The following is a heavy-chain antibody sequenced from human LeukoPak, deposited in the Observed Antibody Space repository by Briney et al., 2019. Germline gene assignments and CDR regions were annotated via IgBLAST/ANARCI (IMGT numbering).Heavy chain of an antibody. CDR1: GFTFSSYA. D-gene: IGHD5-18*01. CDR2: ISYDGSNK. J-gene: IGHJ4*02. CDR3: ARVPVQLRPPFDY. Sequence: GGSLRLSCAASGFTFSSYAMHWVRQAPGKGLEWVAVISYDGSNKYYADSVKGRFTISRDNSKNTLYLQTNSLRAEDTAAYYCARVPVQLRPPFDYWGQGTLVTVSS. V-gene: IGHV3-30*04.